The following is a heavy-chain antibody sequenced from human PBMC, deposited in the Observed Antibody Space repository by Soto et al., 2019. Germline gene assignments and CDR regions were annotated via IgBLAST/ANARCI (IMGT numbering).Heavy chain of an antibody. J-gene: IGHJ5*02. D-gene: IGHD2-2*01. CDR2: IYYSGST. Sequence: PSETLSLTCTVSGGSISSGGYYWSWIRQHPGKGLEWIGYIYYSGSTYYNPSLKSRVTISVDTSKNQFSLKLSSVTAADTAVYYCAREGYCSSTSCPKYNWFDPWGQGTLVTVSS. V-gene: IGHV4-31*03. CDR3: AREGYCSSTSCPKYNWFDP. CDR1: GGSISSGGYY.